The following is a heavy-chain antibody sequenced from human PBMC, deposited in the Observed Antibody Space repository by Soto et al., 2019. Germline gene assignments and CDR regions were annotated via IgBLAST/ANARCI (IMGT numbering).Heavy chain of an antibody. CDR2: INAGNGNT. CDR3: ARAVAVAADFDY. J-gene: IGHJ4*02. D-gene: IGHD6-19*01. CDR1: GYTFTGCA. Sequence: QVQLVQSGAEEKKPGASVKVSCKASGYTFTGCAMNWVRQAPGQRLEWMGWINAGNGNTKYSQKFQGRVTITRDTTASTAYMELSSLRSEDTAVYYCARAVAVAADFDYWGQGTLVTVSS. V-gene: IGHV1-3*05.